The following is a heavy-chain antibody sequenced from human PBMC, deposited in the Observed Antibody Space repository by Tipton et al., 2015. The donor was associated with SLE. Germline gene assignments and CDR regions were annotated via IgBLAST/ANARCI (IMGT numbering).Heavy chain of an antibody. CDR3: AREGGSYTAFDY. D-gene: IGHD1-26*01. CDR1: GGSISSYF. J-gene: IGHJ4*02. V-gene: IGHV4-59*01. Sequence: TLSLTCTVSGGSISSYFWSWIRQPPGKGLEWIGHIYYSGSTNYNPSLKSRVTISVDTSKNQFSLRLNSVTAADTAVYYCAREGGSYTAFDYWGQGTPVTVSS. CDR2: IYYSGST.